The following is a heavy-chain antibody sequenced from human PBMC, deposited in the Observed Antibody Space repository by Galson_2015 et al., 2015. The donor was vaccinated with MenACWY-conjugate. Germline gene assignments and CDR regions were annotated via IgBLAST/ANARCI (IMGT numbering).Heavy chain of an antibody. CDR2: ISYDGSNE. Sequence: CAASGFTFRRFGMHWVRQAPGKGLEWMAVISYDGSNESYADSVKGRFTISRDNSKNTLYLQMNSLRADDTAVYYCAKDWSVPYSAISYYFYMDVWGKGTTVTVSS. CDR3: AKDWSVPYSAISYYFYMDV. CDR1: GFTFRRFG. D-gene: IGHD6-13*01. J-gene: IGHJ6*03. V-gene: IGHV3-30*18.